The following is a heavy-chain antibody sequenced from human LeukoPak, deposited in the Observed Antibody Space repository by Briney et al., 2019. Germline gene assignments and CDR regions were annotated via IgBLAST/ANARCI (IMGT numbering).Heavy chain of an antibody. CDR3: ARARLDYGDYYYYYGMDV. J-gene: IGHJ6*02. Sequence: GALRLSCAASGFTFSSYEMNWVRQAPGKGLEWVSYISSSGSTIYYADSVKGRFTISRDNAKNSLYLQMNSLRAEDTAVYYCARARLDYGDYYYYYGMDVWGQGTTVTVSS. D-gene: IGHD4-17*01. CDR1: GFTFSSYE. V-gene: IGHV3-48*03. CDR2: ISSSGSTI.